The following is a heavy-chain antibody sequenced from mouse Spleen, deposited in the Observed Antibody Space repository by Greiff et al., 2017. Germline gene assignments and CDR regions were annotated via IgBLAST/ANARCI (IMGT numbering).Heavy chain of an antibody. CDR3: ALGSYWYFDV. CDR1: GYSFTSYY. J-gene: IGHJ1*03. D-gene: IGHD4-1*01. Sequence: QVQLQQSGPELVKPGASVKISCKASGYSFTSYYIHWVKQRPGQGLEWIGWIYPGSGNTKYNEKFKGKATLTADTSSSTAYMQLSSLTSEDSAVYYCALGSYWYFDVWGTGTTVTVSS. V-gene: IGHV1-66*01. CDR2: IYPGSGNT.